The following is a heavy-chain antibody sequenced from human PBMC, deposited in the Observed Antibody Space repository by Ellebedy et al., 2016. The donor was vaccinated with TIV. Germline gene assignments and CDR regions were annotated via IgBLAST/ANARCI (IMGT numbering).Heavy chain of an antibody. D-gene: IGHD1-7*01. CDR1: GFSFDAYA. J-gene: IGHJ4*02. V-gene: IGHV3-9*01. CDR3: TRAGNYRHDY. Sequence: SLKISCVTSGFSFDAYAMHWVRQAAGKGLEWVSSINWNSGHINYADSVKGRFTISRDNAKNTLYLQINSLRAEDTAVYYCTRAGNYRHDYWGQGTLVTVSS. CDR2: INWNSGHI.